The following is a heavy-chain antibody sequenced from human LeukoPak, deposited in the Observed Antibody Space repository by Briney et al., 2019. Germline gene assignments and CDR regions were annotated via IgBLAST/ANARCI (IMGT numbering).Heavy chain of an antibody. CDR2: IYHSGST. Sequence: SETLSLTCTVSGYSISSGYYWGWIRQPPGKGLEWIGSIYHSGSTNYNPSLKSRVTISVDTSKNQFSLKLSSVTAADTAVYYCARGEDYYDSSGYYHASAFDIWGQGTMVTVSS. CDR1: GYSISSGYY. J-gene: IGHJ3*02. D-gene: IGHD3-22*01. V-gene: IGHV4-38-2*02. CDR3: ARGEDYYDSSGYYHASAFDI.